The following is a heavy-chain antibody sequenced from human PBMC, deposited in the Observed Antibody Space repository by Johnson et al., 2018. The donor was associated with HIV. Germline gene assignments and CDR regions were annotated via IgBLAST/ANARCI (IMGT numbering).Heavy chain of an antibody. CDR1: GFTFSSYA. V-gene: IGHV3-30-3*01. Sequence: QVQLVESGGGVVQPGRSLRLSCAASGFTFSSYAMHWVRQAPGKGLEWVAVISYDGSNKYYADSVKGRFTISRDNSKNTLYLQMNSLRADDTAVYYCARLEELLRAFDIWGQGTMVTVSS. J-gene: IGHJ3*02. D-gene: IGHD1-26*01. CDR3: ARLEELLRAFDI. CDR2: ISYDGSNK.